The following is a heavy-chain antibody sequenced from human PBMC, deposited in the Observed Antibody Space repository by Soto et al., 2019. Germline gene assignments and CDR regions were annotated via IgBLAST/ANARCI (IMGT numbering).Heavy chain of an antibody. CDR1: GGTFSSYA. V-gene: IGHV1-46*01. J-gene: IGHJ4*02. CDR3: ARDGLYGDYGHY. CDR2: INPSGGST. D-gene: IGHD4-17*01. Sequence: ASVKVSCKAPGGTFSSYAISWVRQAPGQGLEWMGIINPSGGSTSYAQKFQGRVTMTRDTSTSTVYMELSSLRSEDTAVYYCARDGLYGDYGHYWGQGTLVTVSS.